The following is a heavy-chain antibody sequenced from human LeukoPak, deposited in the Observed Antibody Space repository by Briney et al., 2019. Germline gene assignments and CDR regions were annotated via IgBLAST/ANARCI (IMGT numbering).Heavy chain of an antibody. D-gene: IGHD3-3*01. CDR3: ARAPYYDFWSGHGFDP. V-gene: IGHV4-59*01. CDR2: IYYSGSA. CDR1: GGAISSYY. Sequence: PSETLSLTCTVSGGAISSYYWSWIRQPPGKGLEWIGFIYYSGSANYNPSLKSRVTISVDTSKNQFSLKLSSVTAADTAVYYCARAPYYDFWSGHGFDPWGQGTLVTVSS. J-gene: IGHJ5*02.